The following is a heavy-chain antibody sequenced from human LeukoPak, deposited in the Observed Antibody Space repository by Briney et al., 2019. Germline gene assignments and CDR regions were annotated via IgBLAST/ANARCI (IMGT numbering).Heavy chain of an antibody. CDR1: GFTFSTNW. Sequence: GGSLRLSCAASGFTFSTNWMNWVRQAPGKGLEWVSAIRGSDGNTYYADSAKGRFTISRDNSKNTLYLQMNSLRAEDTAVYYCAKGGVTTIKFEYWGQGTLVTVSS. CDR2: IRGSDGNT. J-gene: IGHJ4*02. V-gene: IGHV3-23*01. D-gene: IGHD4-11*01. CDR3: AKGGVTTIKFEY.